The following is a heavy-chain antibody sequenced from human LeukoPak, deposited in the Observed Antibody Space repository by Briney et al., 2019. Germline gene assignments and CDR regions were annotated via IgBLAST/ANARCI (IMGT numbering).Heavy chain of an antibody. CDR1: AYTFISHD. Sequence: EASVKVSCKASAYTFISHDINWVRQATGQGLEWMGWMNPNSGNTGYAEKFQGRVTMTRDTSISTAYMELSRLRSDDTAVYYCARVEAGITGTTLNYWGQGTLVTVSS. V-gene: IGHV1-8*02. D-gene: IGHD1-7*01. J-gene: IGHJ4*02. CDR2: MNPNSGNT. CDR3: ARVEAGITGTTLNY.